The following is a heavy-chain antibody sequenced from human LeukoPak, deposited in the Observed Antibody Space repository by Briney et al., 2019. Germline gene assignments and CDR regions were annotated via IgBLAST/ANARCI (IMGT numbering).Heavy chain of an antibody. CDR1: GFTFSSYW. J-gene: IGHJ4*02. Sequence: SGGSLRLSCAASGFTFSSYWMSWVRQAPGTGLEWVANIKQDGSEKYYVDSVKGRFTISRDNAKNSLYLQMNSLRAEDTAVYYCARERSVVPAAISGEIDYWGQGTLVTVSS. CDR2: IKQDGSEK. V-gene: IGHV3-7*01. CDR3: ARERSVVPAAISGEIDY. D-gene: IGHD2-2*02.